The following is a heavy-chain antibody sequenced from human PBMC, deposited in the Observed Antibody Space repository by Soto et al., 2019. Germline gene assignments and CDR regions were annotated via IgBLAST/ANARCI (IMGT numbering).Heavy chain of an antibody. CDR1: GYTFTSYG. Sequence: QVPLVQSGAEVKKPGASVKVSCKASGYTFTSYGIIWVRQAPGQGLAWMGWISAYNGNTNYAQKLQGRVTMTTDTSTSTAYIELRSLRSDDTAVYYWARTTYYYDSSCYYYAGNSDYWGQGTLVTVSS. CDR3: ARTTYYYDSSCYYYAGNSDY. J-gene: IGHJ4*02. V-gene: IGHV1-18*01. CDR2: ISAYNGNT. D-gene: IGHD3-22*01.